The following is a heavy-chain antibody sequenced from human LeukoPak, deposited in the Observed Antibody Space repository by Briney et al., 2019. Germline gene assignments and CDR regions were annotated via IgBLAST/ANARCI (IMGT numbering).Heavy chain of an antibody. CDR1: GGSFGGYY. J-gene: IGHJ3*02. CDR3: ARAVLGAFDI. CDR2: INHSGST. Sequence: SETLSLTCAVYGGSFGGYYWSWIRQPPGKGLEWIGEINHSGSTNYNPSLKSRVTISVDTSKNQFSLKLSSVTAADTAVYYCARAVLGAFDIWGQGTMVTVSS. D-gene: IGHD3-16*01. V-gene: IGHV4-34*01.